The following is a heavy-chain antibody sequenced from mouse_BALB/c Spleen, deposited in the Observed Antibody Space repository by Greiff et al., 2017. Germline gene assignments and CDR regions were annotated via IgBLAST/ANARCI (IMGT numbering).Heavy chain of an antibody. CDR3: ARRRSGNSYAMDY. D-gene: IGHD1-3*01. J-gene: IGHJ4*01. Sequence: LVKPGASVKISCKASGYTFTGYYMHWVKQSHGKSLEWIGYISCYNGATSYNQKFKGKATFTVDTSSSTAYMQFNSITSEDSAVYYCARRRSGNSYAMDYWGQGTSVTVSS. CDR1: GYTFTGYY. V-gene: IGHV1S34*01. CDR2: ISCYNGAT.